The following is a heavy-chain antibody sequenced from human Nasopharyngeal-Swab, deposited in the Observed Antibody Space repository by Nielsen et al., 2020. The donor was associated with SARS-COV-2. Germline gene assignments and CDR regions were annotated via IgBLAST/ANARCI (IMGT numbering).Heavy chain of an antibody. CDR1: GYTFTSYG. J-gene: IGHJ4*02. CDR3: ARAGYGLWFGEFFYYFDF. D-gene: IGHD3-10*01. CDR2: ISAYNGNT. Sequence: ASVKVSCKASGYTFTSYGISWVRQAPGQGLEWMGWISAYNGNTNYAQNIQGRVTMTTDTSTTTAYMELRSLRSDDTAVYYCARAGYGLWFGEFFYYFDFWGQGTLVTVSS. V-gene: IGHV1-18*01.